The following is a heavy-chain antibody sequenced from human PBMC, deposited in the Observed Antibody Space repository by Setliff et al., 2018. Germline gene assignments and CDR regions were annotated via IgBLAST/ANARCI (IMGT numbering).Heavy chain of an antibody. D-gene: IGHD4-17*01. CDR1: GYTFTLYY. CDR2: INANSGGT. CDR3: TASISEDYDYGENEGVYYYYYYMDV. V-gene: IGHV1-2*06. Sequence: ASVKVSCKASGYTFTLYYLHWVRQAPGQGLEWMGRINANSGGTNYAQKFQGRVTMTRDTSTNTVYLEVSSLKTEDTAVYYCTASISEDYDYGENEGVYYYYYYMDVWGKGTTVTVSS. J-gene: IGHJ6*03.